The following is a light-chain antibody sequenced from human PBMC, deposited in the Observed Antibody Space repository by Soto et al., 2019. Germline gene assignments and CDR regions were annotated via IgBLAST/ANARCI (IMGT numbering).Light chain of an antibody. CDR2: GVS. Sequence: EIVMTQSPATLSVSPGERATLSCRASQRVSSKLAWFQQKPGQAPSLLIYGVSTRATGVPVRFSGSGSGTEFTLTITRLEPEDFAVYYCQQYQSLTCGGGTKVEIK. V-gene: IGKV3-15*01. CDR3: QQYQSLT. J-gene: IGKJ4*01. CDR1: QRVSSK.